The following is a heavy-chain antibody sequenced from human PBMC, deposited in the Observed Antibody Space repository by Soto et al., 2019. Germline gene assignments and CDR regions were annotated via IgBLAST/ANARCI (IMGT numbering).Heavy chain of an antibody. CDR3: AREGNLGRWLQPLDF. J-gene: IGHJ4*02. V-gene: IGHV4-61*08. Sequence: PSETLSLTCTVSGGSISSGGYYWSWVRQPPGKGLEWIGNIHYNGNTKYNPSLKSRVTMSVDTSKNQFSLKLISVTAADTAKYFCAREGNLGRWLQPLDFWGQGTLVTVS. CDR1: GGSISSGGYY. D-gene: IGHD5-12*01. CDR2: IHYNGNT.